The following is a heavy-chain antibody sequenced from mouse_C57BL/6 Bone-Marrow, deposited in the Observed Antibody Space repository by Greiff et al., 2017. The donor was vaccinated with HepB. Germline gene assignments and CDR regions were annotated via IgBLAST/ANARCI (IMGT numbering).Heavy chain of an antibody. J-gene: IGHJ4*01. CDR2: IWTGGGT. CDR1: GFSLTSYA. Sequence: VKLVESGPGLVAPSQSLSITCTVSGFSLTSYAISWVRQPPGKGLEWLGVIWTGGGTNYNSALKSRLSISKDNYKSQVFLKMNSLQTDDTARYYRDSQDYYGSSYLGMDYWGQGTPVTVSS. D-gene: IGHD1-1*01. V-gene: IGHV2-9-1*01. CDR3: DSQDYYGSSYLGMDY.